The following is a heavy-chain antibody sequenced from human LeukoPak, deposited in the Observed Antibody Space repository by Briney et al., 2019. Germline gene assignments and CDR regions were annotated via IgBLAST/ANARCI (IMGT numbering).Heavy chain of an antibody. D-gene: IGHD6-13*01. CDR3: ARGHGTSWFPFDS. Sequence: PGGSLRLSCTGSGFSFSSYQMNWVRQAPGKGLERVSHISDDDTTIYYADSVKGRFTISRDDAKSSLYLEMKSLRAEDTAIYYCARGHGTSWFPFDSWGQGTLVTVSS. V-gene: IGHV3-48*03. CDR2: ISDDDTTI. CDR1: GFSFSSYQ. J-gene: IGHJ4*02.